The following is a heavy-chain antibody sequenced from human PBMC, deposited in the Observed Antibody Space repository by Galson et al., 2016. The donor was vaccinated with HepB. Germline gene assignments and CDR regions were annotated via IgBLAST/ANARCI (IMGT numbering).Heavy chain of an antibody. D-gene: IGHD1-26*01. CDR3: ATAPLGSTFDS. CDR1: GGSISTTTYY. J-gene: IGHJ4*02. CDR2: IYYTGST. V-gene: IGHV4-39*07. Sequence: ETLSLTCTVSGGSISTTTYYCGWIRQPPGKGLERIGSIYYTGSTYYNPSLKSRVTIFLDKSKNQFSLNVTSVTAADTVVYFCATAPLGSTFDSWGQGTLVTVS.